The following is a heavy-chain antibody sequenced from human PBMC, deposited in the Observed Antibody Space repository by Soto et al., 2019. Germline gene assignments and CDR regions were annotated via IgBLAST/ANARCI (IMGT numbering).Heavy chain of an antibody. CDR1: EYTFSTYS. J-gene: IGHJ3*02. Sequence: QVHLVQSGAEVKKPGTSVKVSCKASEYTFSTYSLHWVRQAPGQGLEWMGVINPTTTTTTDAQKFQGSVTMTRDTSTSTVFLELSSRRSEDTAVYDCARDLYSTSWYGRAFYMWGQGTMVPVSS. V-gene: IGHV1-46*03. CDR2: INPTTTTT. CDR3: ARDLYSTSWYGRAFYM. D-gene: IGHD6-13*01.